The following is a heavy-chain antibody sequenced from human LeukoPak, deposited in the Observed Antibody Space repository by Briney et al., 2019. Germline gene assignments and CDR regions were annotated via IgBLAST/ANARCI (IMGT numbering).Heavy chain of an antibody. V-gene: IGHV1-2*02. D-gene: IGHD4-11*01. CDR3: ARDSNYGY. J-gene: IGHJ4*02. CDR2: INPNRGGT. Sequence: QGLEWMGWINPNRGGTNYAQKFQGRVTMTRDTSISTAYMELSRLRSDDTAVYYCARDSNYGYWGQGTLVTVSS.